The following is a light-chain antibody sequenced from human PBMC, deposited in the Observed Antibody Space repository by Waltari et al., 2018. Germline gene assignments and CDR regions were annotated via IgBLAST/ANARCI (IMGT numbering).Light chain of an antibody. J-gene: IGKJ2*01. CDR3: MQCRHPPYT. CDR1: RVGRAVKTY. Sequence: RVGRAVKTYLSRYQQKPGQAPQLLIYAVSLRLSGVPARFSGRGSGTDFTLTISRVEPEDVGVYYCMQCRHPPYTFGHGTNLEIK. V-gene: IGKV2-29*02. CDR2: AVS.